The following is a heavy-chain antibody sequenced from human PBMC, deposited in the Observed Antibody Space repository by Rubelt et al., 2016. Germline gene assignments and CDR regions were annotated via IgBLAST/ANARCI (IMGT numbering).Heavy chain of an antibody. J-gene: IGHJ5*02. CDR1: GGSISSGGYY. CDR2: IYYSGST. V-gene: IGHV4-31*03. D-gene: IGHD1-7*01. CDR3: ARDYFGTPGNWFNP. Sequence: QVQLQESAPGLVKPSQTLSLTCTVSGGSISSGGYYWTWIRQHPGKGLEWIGYIYYSGSTYYNPSLKSRVTISVDTSKNQFSLKVYSVTAADTAIYYCARDYFGTPGNWFNPWGQGVLVTVSS.